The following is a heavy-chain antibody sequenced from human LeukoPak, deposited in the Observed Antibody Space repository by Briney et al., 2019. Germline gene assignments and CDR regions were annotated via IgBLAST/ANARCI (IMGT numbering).Heavy chain of an antibody. CDR2: VHYSGST. CDR3: ARAYPSPLRHYYGSGRNAWFDP. Sequence: SETLSLTCSVSGGSISSSSYFWGWIRQPPGKGLEWIASVHYSGSTYYNPSLKSRVTISVDTSKNQFSLKLSSVTAADTAVYYCARAYPSPLRHYYGSGRNAWFDPWGQGTLVTVSS. D-gene: IGHD3-10*01. V-gene: IGHV4-39*07. J-gene: IGHJ5*02. CDR1: GGSISSSSYF.